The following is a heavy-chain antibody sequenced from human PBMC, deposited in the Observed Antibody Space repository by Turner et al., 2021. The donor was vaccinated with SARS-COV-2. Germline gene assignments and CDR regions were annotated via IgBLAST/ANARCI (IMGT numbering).Heavy chain of an antibody. D-gene: IGHD3-9*01. Sequence: QVQLVQSGAAVKKHGASVKVSCKASGYTFMSYDINWVRQATGQGLEWMGWMSPNSGNTGYAQKFQGRVTMTRNTSISTAYMELSSLRSEDTAVYYCARAAQLTVWFDPWGQGTLVTVSS. CDR1: GYTFMSYD. CDR2: MSPNSGNT. V-gene: IGHV1-8*01. CDR3: ARAAQLTVWFDP. J-gene: IGHJ5*02.